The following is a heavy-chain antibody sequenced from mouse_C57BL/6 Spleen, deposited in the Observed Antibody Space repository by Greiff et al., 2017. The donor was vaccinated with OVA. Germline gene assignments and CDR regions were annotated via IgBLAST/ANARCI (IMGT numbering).Heavy chain of an antibody. CDR1: GFSLTSYG. D-gene: IGHD1-1*01. Sequence: VKLQQSGPGLVQPSQSLSITCTVSGFSLTSYGVHWVRQSPGKGLEWLGVLWSGGITDYNAAFISRLGISKDNSTSRVFFKMNSLQADDTAIFYCARKPLYYFWYFDVWGTGTTVTVSS. V-gene: IGHV2-2*01. CDR3: ARKPLYYFWYFDV. J-gene: IGHJ1*03. CDR2: LWSGGIT.